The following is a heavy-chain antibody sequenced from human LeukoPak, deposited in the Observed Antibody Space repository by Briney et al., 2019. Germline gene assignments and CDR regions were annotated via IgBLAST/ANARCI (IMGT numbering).Heavy chain of an antibody. CDR2: MNPNSGNT. V-gene: IGHV1-8*01. CDR3: AREQVAYGSGSYLGY. Sequence: ASVKVSCKASGYTFTSYDINWVRQATGQGLEWMGWMNPNSGNTSYAQKFQGRVTMTRDTSTSTVYMELSSLRSEDTAVYYCAREQVAYGSGSYLGYWGQGTLVTVSS. D-gene: IGHD3-10*01. J-gene: IGHJ4*02. CDR1: GYTFTSYD.